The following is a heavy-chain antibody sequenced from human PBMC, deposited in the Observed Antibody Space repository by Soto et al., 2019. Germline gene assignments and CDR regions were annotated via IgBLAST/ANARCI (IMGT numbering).Heavy chain of an antibody. D-gene: IGHD3-10*01. J-gene: IGHJ6*02. V-gene: IGHV3-48*02. CDR1: GFTFSSYS. Sequence: EVQLVESGGGLVQPGGSLRLSCAASGFTFSSYSMNWVCQAPGKGLEWVSYISSSSSTIYYADSVKGRFTISRDNAKNSLYLQMNSLRDEDTAVYYCAKGGSGSSDYYYGMYVWGQGTTVTVSS. CDR3: AKGGSGSSDYYYGMYV. CDR2: ISSSSSTI.